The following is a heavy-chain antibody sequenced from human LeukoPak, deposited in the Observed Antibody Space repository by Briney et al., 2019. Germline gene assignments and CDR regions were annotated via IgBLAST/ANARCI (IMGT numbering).Heavy chain of an antibody. CDR2: ISDTGATT. CDR3: AKDTSIGRYCTNGVCAPFDY. V-gene: IGHV3-23*01. Sequence: PAGSLRLSCAGPGVTLSSYAMSWVRQAPGKGLEWVSAISDTGATTYDADSVKGRFTISRDNSRSTLYLQMNSLRAEDSALYYCAKDTSIGRYCTNGVCAPFDYWGQGPLVTVSS. D-gene: IGHD2-8*01. J-gene: IGHJ4*02. CDR1: GVTLSSYA.